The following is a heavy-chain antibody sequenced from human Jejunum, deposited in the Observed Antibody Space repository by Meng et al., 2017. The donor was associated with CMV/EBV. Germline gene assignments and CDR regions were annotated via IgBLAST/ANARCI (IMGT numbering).Heavy chain of an antibody. D-gene: IGHD5-12*01. CDR1: GYIFASVW. Sequence: GYIFASVWVARVRRNADEGVGWRGLIYHSESNTRYSPSFLAKVTIAADKSINTAYRQWTSLKASDTAIYYCARHTKYSAGGHHFDHWGQGTLVTVSS. V-gene: IGHV5-51*01. J-gene: IGHJ4*02. CDR2: IYHSESNT. CDR3: ARHTKYSAGGHHFDH.